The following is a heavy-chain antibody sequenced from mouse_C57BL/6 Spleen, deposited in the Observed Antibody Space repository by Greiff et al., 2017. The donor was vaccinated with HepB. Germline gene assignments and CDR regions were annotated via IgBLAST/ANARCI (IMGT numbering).Heavy chain of an antibody. Sequence: EVQGVESGGDLVKPGGSLKLSCAASGFTFSSYGMSWVRQTPDKRLEWVATISSGGSYTYYPDSVKGRFTISRDNAKNTLYLQMSSLKSEDTAMYYCARERVYYGSSYWYFDVWGTGTTVTVSS. CDR2: ISSGGSYT. CDR1: GFTFSSYG. J-gene: IGHJ1*03. D-gene: IGHD1-1*01. V-gene: IGHV5-6*01. CDR3: ARERVYYGSSYWYFDV.